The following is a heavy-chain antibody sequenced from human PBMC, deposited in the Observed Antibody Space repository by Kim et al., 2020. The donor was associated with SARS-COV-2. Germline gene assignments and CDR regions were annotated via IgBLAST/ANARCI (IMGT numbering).Heavy chain of an antibody. Sequence: SETLSLTCSVSGDSINSCYFWGLIQQPPGKGLGWGGSTSHAETTSINPALKSRVTISVATSKNQFSMRLSSVAAADTAVYCCAREITGASFYFFHHAMDV. CDR2: TSHAETT. D-gene: IGHD7-27*01. J-gene: IGHJ6*01. V-gene: IGHV4-38-2*02. CDR3: AREITGASFYFFHHAMDV. CDR1: GDSINSCYF.